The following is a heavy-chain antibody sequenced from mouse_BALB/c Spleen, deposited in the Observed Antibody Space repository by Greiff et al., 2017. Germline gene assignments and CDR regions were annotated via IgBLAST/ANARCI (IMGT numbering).Heavy chain of an antibody. D-gene: IGHD2-1*01. V-gene: IGHV2-4-1*01. CDR3: ARNAYGNLWYFDV. CDR1: GFSLTSYG. J-gene: IGHJ1*01. Sequence: QVHVKQSGPGLVQPSQSLSITCTVSGFSLTSYGVHWVRQSPGKGLEWLGVIWSGGSTDYNAAFISRLSISKDNSKSQVFFKMNSLQADDTAIYYCARNAYGNLWYFDVWGAGTTVTVSS. CDR2: IWSGGST.